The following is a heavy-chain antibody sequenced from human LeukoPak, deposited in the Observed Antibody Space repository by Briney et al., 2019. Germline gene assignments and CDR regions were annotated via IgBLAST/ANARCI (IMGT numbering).Heavy chain of an antibody. D-gene: IGHD6-6*01. J-gene: IGHJ6*03. V-gene: IGHV3-30*04. CDR3: ARCGSSSLYYYYYMDV. CDR2: ISYDGSNE. Sequence: PGRSLRLSCAASGFTFSSYVMHWVRQAPGRGLEWVAIISYDGSNEYYADSVKGRFTISRDNSKNTLYLQMNSLRAADTAVYYCARCGSSSLYYYYYMDVWGKGTTVTVSS. CDR1: GFTFSSYV.